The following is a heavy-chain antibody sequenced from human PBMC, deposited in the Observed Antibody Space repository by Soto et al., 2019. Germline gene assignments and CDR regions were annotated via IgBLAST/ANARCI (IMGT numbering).Heavy chain of an antibody. Sequence: RASVKVSCKASGYTFTSYYMHWVRQAPGQGLEWMGIINPSGGSTSYAQKFQGRVTMTRDTSTSTVYMELSSLRSEDTAVYYCARVGSGWYVFEYYYYGMDVWGQGTTVTVSS. CDR3: ARVGSGWYVFEYYYYGMDV. CDR1: GYTFTSYY. D-gene: IGHD6-19*01. J-gene: IGHJ6*02. V-gene: IGHV1-46*01. CDR2: INPSGGST.